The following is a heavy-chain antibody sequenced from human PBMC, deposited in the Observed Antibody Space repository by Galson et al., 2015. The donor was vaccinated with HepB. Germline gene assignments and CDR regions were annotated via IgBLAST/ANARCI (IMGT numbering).Heavy chain of an antibody. D-gene: IGHD2-2*01. Sequence: SVKVSCKVSGYTFSNFAISWVRQAPGQGLEWMGWISVYNDNTNYAQKLQGRVVMTTDTSTNTIYMELRSLRFDDTAVYYCARARYSTSPPDYWGQGTLVTVSS. CDR3: ARARYSTSPPDY. J-gene: IGHJ4*02. CDR2: ISVYNDNT. V-gene: IGHV1-18*01. CDR1: GYTFSNFA.